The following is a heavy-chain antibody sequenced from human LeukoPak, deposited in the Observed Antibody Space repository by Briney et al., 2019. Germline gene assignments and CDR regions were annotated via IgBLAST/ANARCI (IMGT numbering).Heavy chain of an antibody. CDR2: IYYSGST. V-gene: IGHV4-39*01. J-gene: IGHJ4*02. CDR3: ARRGGYSYGYRGYFDY. D-gene: IGHD5-18*01. CDR1: GGSISSSSYY. Sequence: PSETLSLTCTVSGGSISSSSYYWGWIRQPPGKGLEWIGSIYYSGSTYYNPSLESRVTISVDTSKNQFSLKLSSVTAADTAVYYCARRGGYSYGYRGYFDYWGQGTLVTVSS.